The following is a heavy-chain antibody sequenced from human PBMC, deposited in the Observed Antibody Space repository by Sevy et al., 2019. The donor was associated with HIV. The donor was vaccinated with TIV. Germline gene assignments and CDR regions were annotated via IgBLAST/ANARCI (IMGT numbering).Heavy chain of an antibody. CDR1: GGSISSSSYY. CDR2: IYYGGST. J-gene: IGHJ4*02. V-gene: IGHV4-39*01. D-gene: IGHD4-17*01. Sequence: SETLSLTCTVSGGSISSSSYYWGWIRQPPGKGLEWIGSIYYGGSTYYNPSLKSRFTISVDTSKNQFSLKLSSVTAAGTAVYYCARRGTTVVTPEVGNYFDYWGQGTLVTVSS. CDR3: ARRGTTVVTPEVGNYFDY.